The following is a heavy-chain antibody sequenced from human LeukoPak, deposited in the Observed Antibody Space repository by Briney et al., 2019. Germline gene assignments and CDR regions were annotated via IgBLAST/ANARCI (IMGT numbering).Heavy chain of an antibody. D-gene: IGHD3-10*01. Sequence: GGSLRLSCAASGFTFDDYTMHWVRQAPGKGLEWVSGISWNSGSIGYADSVKGRFTISRDNAKNSLYLQMNSLRAEDTAVYYCAREPQFGGPWGQGTLVTVSS. CDR3: AREPQFGGP. J-gene: IGHJ5*02. CDR2: ISWNSGSI. V-gene: IGHV3-9*01. CDR1: GFTFDDYT.